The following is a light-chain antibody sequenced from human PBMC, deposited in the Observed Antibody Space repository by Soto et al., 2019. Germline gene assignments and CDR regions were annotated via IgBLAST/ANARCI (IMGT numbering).Light chain of an antibody. V-gene: IGKV1-9*01. J-gene: IGKJ5*01. CDR1: QGISSY. Sequence: DIRCTQSPPFLSSCLVDIVTITCRASQGISSYLAWYQQKLGKAPKLLIYAASTLQSGVPSRFSGNGSGTEFTLTINSLQPEDFATYYCQQVDSYPFTFGQGTRLEIK. CDR3: QQVDSYPFT. CDR2: AAS.